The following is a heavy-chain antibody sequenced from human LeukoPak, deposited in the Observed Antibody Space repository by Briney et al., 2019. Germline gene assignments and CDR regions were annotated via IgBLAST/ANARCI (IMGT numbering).Heavy chain of an antibody. CDR2: ISYDGSNK. J-gene: IGHJ4*02. V-gene: IGHV3-30*04. Sequence: QTGGSLRLSCAASGFTFSSYAMHWVRQAPGKGLEWVAVISYDGSNKYYADSVKGRFTIPRDNSKNTLYLQMNSLRAEDTAVYYCARGSYGGNSGLGYWGQGTLVTVSS. CDR1: GFTFSSYA. D-gene: IGHD4-23*01. CDR3: ARGSYGGNSGLGY.